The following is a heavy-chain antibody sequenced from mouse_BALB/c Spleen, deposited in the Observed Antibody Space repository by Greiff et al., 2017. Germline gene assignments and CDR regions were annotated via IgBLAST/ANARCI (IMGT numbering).Heavy chain of an antibody. CDR3: TRWDYYYGSSSPFAY. CDR1: GYTFTSYY. V-gene: IGHV1S81*02. J-gene: IGHJ3*01. CDR2: INPSNGGT. Sequence: VQLQQSGAELVKPGASVKLSCKASGYTFTSYYMYWVKQRPGQGLEWIGEINPSNGGTNFNEKFKSKATLTVDKSSSTAYMQLSSLTSEDSAVYYCTRWDYYYGSSSPFAYWGQGTLVTVSA. D-gene: IGHD1-1*01.